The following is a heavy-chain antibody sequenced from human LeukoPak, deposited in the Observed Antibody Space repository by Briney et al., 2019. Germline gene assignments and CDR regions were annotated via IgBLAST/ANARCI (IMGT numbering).Heavy chain of an antibody. D-gene: IGHD2-15*01. CDR3: ARGDCSGGSCYSNDY. CDR1: GGSISSYY. V-gene: IGHV4-4*09. CDR2: IYTSGST. J-gene: IGHJ4*02. Sequence: SETLSLTCTVSGGSISSYYWSWIRQPPGKGLEWIGYIYTSGSTNYNPSLKSRVTISVDTSKNQFSLKLSSVTAADTAVYYCARGDCSGGSCYSNDYWGQGALVTVSS.